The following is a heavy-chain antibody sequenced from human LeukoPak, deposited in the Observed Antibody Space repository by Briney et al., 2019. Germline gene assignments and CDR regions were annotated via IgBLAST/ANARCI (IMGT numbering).Heavy chain of an antibody. CDR2: INTGGST. J-gene: IGHJ4*02. CDR3: VRDGDYHLY. Sequence: PGGSLRISCAASGFTVRSNYMTGVRQAPGKGLEWVSVINTGGSTYYADSVKGRFTISRDDSKNTLYLQMNSLRAEDTAVYYCVRDGDYHLYWGQGTLVTVSS. D-gene: IGHD4-11*01. CDR1: GFTVRSNY. V-gene: IGHV3-53*01.